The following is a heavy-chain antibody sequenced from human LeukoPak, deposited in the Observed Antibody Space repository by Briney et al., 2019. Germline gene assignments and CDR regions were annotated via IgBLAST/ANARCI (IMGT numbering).Heavy chain of an antibody. CDR1: GGTFSSYA. D-gene: IGHD4-17*01. CDR3: ARVRFRTRTVRGSNWFDP. CDR2: IIPIFGTA. J-gene: IGHJ5*02. V-gene: IGHV1-69*05. Sequence: GASVKVSCKASGGTFSSYAISWVRQAPGQGLEWMRRIIPIFGTANYAQKFQGRVTITTDESTSTAYMELSSLRSEDTAVYYCARVRFRTRTVRGSNWFDPWGQGTLVTVSS.